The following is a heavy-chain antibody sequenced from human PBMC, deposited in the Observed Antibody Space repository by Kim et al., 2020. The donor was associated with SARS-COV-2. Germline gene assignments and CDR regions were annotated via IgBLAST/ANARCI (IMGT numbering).Heavy chain of an antibody. CDR2: INAGNGNT. CDR3: ARSFDETSLTGTYNWFDP. V-gene: IGHV1-3*01. J-gene: IGHJ5*02. D-gene: IGHD1-20*01. Sequence: ASVKVSCKASGYTFTSYAMHWVRQAPGQRLEWMGWINAGNGNTKYSQKFQGRVTITRDTSASTAYMELSSLRSEDTAVYYCARSFDETSLTGTYNWFDPWGQGTLVTVSS. CDR1: GYTFTSYA.